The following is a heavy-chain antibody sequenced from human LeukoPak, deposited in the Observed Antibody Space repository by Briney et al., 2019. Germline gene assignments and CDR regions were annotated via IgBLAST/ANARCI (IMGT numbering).Heavy chain of an antibody. CDR2: ISDNGGRT. V-gene: IGHV3-23*01. D-gene: IGHD3-22*01. J-gene: IGHJ4*02. CDR1: GFTFSSYS. Sequence: GKSLRLSCAASGFTFSSYSVHWVRQTPGKGLEWVSTISDNGGRTYYADSVKGRFTISRDNSKNTLFLQMNSLRAEDSAVYYCATDREGDPSAYYLVGGQGTLITVSS. CDR3: ATDREGDPSAYYLV.